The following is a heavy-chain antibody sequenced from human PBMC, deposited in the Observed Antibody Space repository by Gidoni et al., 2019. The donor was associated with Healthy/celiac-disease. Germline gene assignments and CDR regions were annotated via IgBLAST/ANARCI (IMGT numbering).Heavy chain of an antibody. D-gene: IGHD2-2*01. CDR3: ARAQSTVRSSTKQFDP. V-gene: IGHV1-2*02. J-gene: IGHJ5*02. CDR2: INPNSGGT. Sequence: QVQLVQSGAEVKKPGASVKVSCKASGYTFTGYYMHWVRQAPGQGLEWMGWINPNSGGTNYAQKFQGRVTMTRDTSISTAYMELSRLRSDDTAVYYCARAQSTVRSSTKQFDPWGQGTLVTVSS. CDR1: GYTFTGYY.